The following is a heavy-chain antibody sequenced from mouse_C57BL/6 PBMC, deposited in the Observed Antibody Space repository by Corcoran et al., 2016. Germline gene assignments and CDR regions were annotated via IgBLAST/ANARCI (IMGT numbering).Heavy chain of an antibody. CDR2: INPNNGGT. Sequence: EVQLQQSGPELVKPGASVKISCKASGYTFTDYYMNWVKQSHGKSLEWIGDINPNNGGTSYNQKFKGKATLTVDKSSSTAYMELRSLTSEDSAVYYCEREGTGFAYWGQGTLVTVSA. J-gene: IGHJ3*01. V-gene: IGHV1-26*01. D-gene: IGHD4-1*01. CDR3: EREGTGFAY. CDR1: GYTFTDYY.